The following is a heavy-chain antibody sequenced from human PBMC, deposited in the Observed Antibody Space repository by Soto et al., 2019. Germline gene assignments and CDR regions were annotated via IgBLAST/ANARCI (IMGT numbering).Heavy chain of an antibody. Sequence: PGGSLRLSCAASGFTFSSSWMHWVRQAPGKGLVWVSRINRDGSSTSYADSVKGRFTISRDNAKNTLYLQMNSLRAEDTAVYYCARELPLEWLSYNWFDPWGQGTLVTVSS. CDR3: ARELPLEWLSYNWFDP. CDR1: GFTFSSSW. J-gene: IGHJ5*02. CDR2: INRDGSST. V-gene: IGHV3-74*01. D-gene: IGHD3-3*01.